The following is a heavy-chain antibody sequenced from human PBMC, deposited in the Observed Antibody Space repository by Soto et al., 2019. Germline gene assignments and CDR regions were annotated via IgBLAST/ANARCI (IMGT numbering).Heavy chain of an antibody. CDR3: AKGGSGYDYIWGSYRSYYYYMDV. J-gene: IGHJ6*03. V-gene: IGHV3-23*01. D-gene: IGHD3-16*02. Sequence: GGSLRLSCAASGFTFSSYAMSWVRQAPGKGLEWVSAISGSGGSTYYADSVKGRFTISRDNSKNTLYLQMNSLRAEDTAVYYCAKGGSGYDYIWGSYRSYYYYMDVWGKGTTVTVSS. CDR2: ISGSGGST. CDR1: GFTFSSYA.